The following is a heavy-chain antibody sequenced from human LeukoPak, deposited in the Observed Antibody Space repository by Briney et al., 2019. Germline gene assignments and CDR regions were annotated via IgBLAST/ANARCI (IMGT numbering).Heavy chain of an antibody. V-gene: IGHV3-48*03. Sequence: GGSLRLSCAASGFTFSSYEMNWVRQAPGKGLEWVSYISSSGSTIYYADSVKGRFTISRDNAKNSLYLQMNSLRAEDTAVYYCAREGRITMVRGGGVDYWGQGTLVTVSS. D-gene: IGHD3-10*01. CDR2: ISSSGSTI. CDR3: AREGRITMVRGGGVDY. CDR1: GFTFSSYE. J-gene: IGHJ4*02.